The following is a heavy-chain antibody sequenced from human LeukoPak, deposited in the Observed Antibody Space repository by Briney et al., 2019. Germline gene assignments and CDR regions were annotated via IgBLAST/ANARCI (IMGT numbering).Heavy chain of an antibody. V-gene: IGHV3-64*01. CDR2: MSSDGGTT. CDR3: ARVGDVGPFDY. D-gene: IGHD1-26*01. J-gene: IGHJ4*02. Sequence: GGSLRLSCAASGFTFSSYAMHWVRQAPGKGLEYVSAMSSDGGTTDYANSVKGRFTISRDNSKNTLYLQMGSLRAEDMAVYYCARVGDVGPFDYWGQGTLVTVSS. CDR1: GFTFSSYA.